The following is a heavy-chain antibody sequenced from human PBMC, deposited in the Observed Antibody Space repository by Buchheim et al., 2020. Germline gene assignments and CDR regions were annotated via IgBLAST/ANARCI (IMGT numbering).Heavy chain of an antibody. Sequence: EVQLVESGGGLVQPGGSLRLSCAASGFTFSSYWMSWVRQAPGKGLEWVANIKQDGSEKYYVDSVKGRFTISRDNAKNSLYLQMNSLRAEDTAVYYCAREGYCNYVVYYYYYGMDVWGQGTT. CDR2: IKQDGSEK. J-gene: IGHJ6*02. D-gene: IGHD4-11*01. CDR1: GFTFSSYW. CDR3: AREGYCNYVVYYYYYGMDV. V-gene: IGHV3-7*01.